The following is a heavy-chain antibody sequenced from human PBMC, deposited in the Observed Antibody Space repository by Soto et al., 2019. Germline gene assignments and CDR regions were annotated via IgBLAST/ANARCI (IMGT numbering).Heavy chain of an antibody. Sequence: SETLSLTCTVSGGSIGSGGYYWSWIRQHPGKGLEWIGYIYYSGSTYYNPSLKSRVTISVDTSKNQFSLKLSSVTAADTAVYYCARVGNIAAAGLGYFDYWGQGTLVTVSS. CDR1: GGSIGSGGYY. CDR3: ARVGNIAAAGLGYFDY. D-gene: IGHD6-13*01. CDR2: IYYSGST. J-gene: IGHJ4*02. V-gene: IGHV4-31*03.